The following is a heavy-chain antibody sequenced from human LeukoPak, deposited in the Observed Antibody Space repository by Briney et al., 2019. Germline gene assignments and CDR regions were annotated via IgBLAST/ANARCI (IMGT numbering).Heavy chain of an antibody. CDR3: ARTPSGYDVLDYFDY. V-gene: IGHV4-59*01. D-gene: IGHD5-12*01. CDR2: IYYSGST. Sequence: PSETLSLTCTVSAGSFSSYYWSWIRQPPGKGLEWIGYIYYSGSTNYNPSLKSRVTISVDTSKNQFSLKLSSVTAADTAVYYCARTPSGYDVLDYFDYWGQGTLVTVSS. CDR1: AGSFSSYY. J-gene: IGHJ4*02.